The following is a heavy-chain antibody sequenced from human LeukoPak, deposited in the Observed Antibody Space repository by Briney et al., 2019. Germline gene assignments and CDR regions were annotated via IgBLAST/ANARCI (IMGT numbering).Heavy chain of an antibody. CDR3: ARLVVGTATIDY. J-gene: IGHJ4*02. Sequence: PSETLSLTCTVAGGSISSSNYYWGWIRQPPGKGLEWIGNIFYSGSTHYNPSLKSRVTISVDTSKNQFSLKLNSVTAADTAVYHCARLVVGTATIDYWGQGTLVTVSS. CDR2: IFYSGST. CDR1: GGSISSSNYY. D-gene: IGHD2-21*02. V-gene: IGHV4-39*01.